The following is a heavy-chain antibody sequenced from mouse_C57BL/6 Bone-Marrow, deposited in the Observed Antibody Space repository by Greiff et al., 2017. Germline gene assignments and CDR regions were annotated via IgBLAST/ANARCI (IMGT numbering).Heavy chain of an antibody. J-gene: IGHJ2*01. CDR2: ISSGSSTI. CDR1: GFTFSDYG. V-gene: IGHV5-17*01. CDR3: ASFFFDY. Sequence: EVNVVDSGGGLVKPGGSLKLSCAASGFTFSDYGMHWVRQAPEKGLEWVAYISSGSSTIYYADTVKGRFTISRDNAKNTLFLQMTSLRSEDTAMYYCASFFFDYWGQGTTLTVSS.